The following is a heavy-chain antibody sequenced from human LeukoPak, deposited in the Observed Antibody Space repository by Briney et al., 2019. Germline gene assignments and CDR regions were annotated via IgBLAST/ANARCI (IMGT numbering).Heavy chain of an antibody. D-gene: IGHD3-3*01. J-gene: IGHJ3*02. V-gene: IGHV3-53*01. CDR2: IYSGGST. CDR1: GFTVSSNY. Sequence: GGSLRLSCAASGFTVSSNYMSWVRQAPGKGLEWVSVIYSGGSTYYADSVKGRFTISRDNPKNTLYLQMNSLRAEDTAVYYCARELDDAFDIWGQGTMVTVSS. CDR3: ARELDDAFDI.